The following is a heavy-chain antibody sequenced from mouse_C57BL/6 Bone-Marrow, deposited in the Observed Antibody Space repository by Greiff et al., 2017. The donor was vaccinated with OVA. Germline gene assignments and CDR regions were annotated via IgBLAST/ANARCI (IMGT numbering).Heavy chain of an antibody. CDR3: ARYYYGSSYPFAY. D-gene: IGHD1-1*01. CDR1: GFTFTDYY. Sequence: EVQVVESGGGLVQPGGSLSLSCAASGFTFTDYYMSWVRQPPGKALEWLGFIRNKANGYTTEYSASVKGRFTISRDNSQSILYLQMNALRAEDSATYYCARYYYGSSYPFAYWGQGTLVTVSA. CDR2: IRNKANGYTT. V-gene: IGHV7-3*01. J-gene: IGHJ3*01.